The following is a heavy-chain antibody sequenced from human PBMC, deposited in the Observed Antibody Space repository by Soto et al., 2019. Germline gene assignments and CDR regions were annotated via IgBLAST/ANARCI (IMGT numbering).Heavy chain of an antibody. V-gene: IGHV3-23*01. CDR1: GFMFSSYA. D-gene: IGHD2-15*01. CDR3: ANNPLATTGGIEYFQP. CDR2: IKPTGGNT. J-gene: IGHJ1*01. Sequence: EVQLLESGGGLVQPGGSLRLSCAASGFMFSSYALSWVRQAPGMGLEWVSSIKPTGGNTYYADPVKGRFTISLDNSENTLYLHMGGLRADDTAIYFCANNPLATTGGIEYFQPWGRGTLVTVSS.